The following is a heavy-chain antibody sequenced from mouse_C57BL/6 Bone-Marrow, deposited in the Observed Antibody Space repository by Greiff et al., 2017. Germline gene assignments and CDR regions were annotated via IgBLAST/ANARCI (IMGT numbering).Heavy chain of an antibody. CDR2: INPNYGTT. CDR1: GYSFTDYN. J-gene: IGHJ4*01. CDR3: ARGYDDDYAMDY. V-gene: IGHV1-39*01. Sequence: EVPLVESGPELVKPGASVKISCKASGYSFTDYNMNWVKQSNGKSLEWIGVINPNYGTTSYNPKFKGKATLTLDPSSSPAYIRLNSLTSEDSAVYYCARGYDDDYAMDYWGQGTSVTVSS. D-gene: IGHD2-4*01.